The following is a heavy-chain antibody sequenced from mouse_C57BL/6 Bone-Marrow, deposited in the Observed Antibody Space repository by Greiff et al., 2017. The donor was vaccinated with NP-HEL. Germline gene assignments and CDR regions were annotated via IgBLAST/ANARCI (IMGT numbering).Heavy chain of an antibody. J-gene: IGHJ4*01. V-gene: IGHV1-26*01. CDR2: INPNNGGT. CDR3: ARDYYGSEDYYAMDY. Sequence: EVQLQQSGPELVKPGASVKISCKASGYTFTDYYMNWVKQSHGKSLEWIGDINPNNGGTSYNQKFKGKATLTLDKSSSTAYMELRSLTSEDSAVYYCARDYYGSEDYYAMDYWGQGTSVTVSS. CDR1: GYTFTDYY. D-gene: IGHD1-1*01.